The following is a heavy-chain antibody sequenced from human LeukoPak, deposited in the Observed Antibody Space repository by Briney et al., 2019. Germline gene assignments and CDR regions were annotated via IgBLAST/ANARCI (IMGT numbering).Heavy chain of an antibody. D-gene: IGHD3-22*01. CDR1: GGTLSSYA. CDR3: ARDVWDSSGYYRTYYFDY. Sequence: SVKVSCKASGGTLSSYAISWVRQAPGQGLEWMGRIIPIFGIANYAQKFQGRVTITADKSTSTAYMELSSLRSEDTAVYYCARDVWDSSGYYRTYYFDYWGQGTLVTVSS. CDR2: IIPIFGIA. V-gene: IGHV1-69*04. J-gene: IGHJ4*02.